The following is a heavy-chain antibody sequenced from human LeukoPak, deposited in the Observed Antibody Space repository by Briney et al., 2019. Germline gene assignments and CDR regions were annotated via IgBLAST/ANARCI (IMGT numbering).Heavy chain of an antibody. CDR2: IYPGDSDT. CDR1: GYSFTNYW. V-gene: IGHV5-51*01. Sequence: GESLKISCKGSGYSFTNYWIGWVRQMPGKGLEWMGIIYPGDSDTRYSPSFQGQVTISADKSISTAYLQWSSLKASDTAIYYRASPSIAATGAPYYYYGMDVWGQGTTVTVSS. D-gene: IGHD6-13*01. CDR3: ASPSIAATGAPYYYYGMDV. J-gene: IGHJ6*02.